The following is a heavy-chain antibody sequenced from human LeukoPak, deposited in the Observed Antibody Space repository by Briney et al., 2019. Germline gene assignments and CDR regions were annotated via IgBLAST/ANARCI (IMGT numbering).Heavy chain of an antibody. Sequence: ASVKVSCKASGYTFTSYDINWVRQATGQGLEWMGWMNPNSGNTGYAKKFQGRVTMTRNTSISTAYMELSSLRSEDTAVYYCARAYQYAVLPATYYYYYMDVWGKGTTVTVSS. CDR3: ARAYQYAVLPATYYYYYMDV. CDR2: MNPNSGNT. CDR1: GYTFTSYD. V-gene: IGHV1-8*01. D-gene: IGHD2-2*01. J-gene: IGHJ6*03.